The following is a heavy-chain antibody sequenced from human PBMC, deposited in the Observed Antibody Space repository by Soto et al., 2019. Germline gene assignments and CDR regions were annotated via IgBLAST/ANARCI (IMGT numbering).Heavy chain of an antibody. V-gene: IGHV4-59*08. D-gene: IGHD2-2*01. CDR1: GGSISGYY. CDR3: ARLHCPSPNCVPLDP. J-gene: IGHJ5*02. CDR2: MYNSGST. Sequence: SETLSLTCTVSGGSISGYYWIWIRQPPGKGLEWIGYMYNSGSTNYNPALKSRVTMSVDTSKNQFSLKLSSVTAADTAVYYCARLHCPSPNCVPLDPWGQGTLVTVSS.